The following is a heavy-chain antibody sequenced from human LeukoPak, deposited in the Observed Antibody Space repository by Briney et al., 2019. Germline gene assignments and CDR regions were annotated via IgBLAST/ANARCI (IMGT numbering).Heavy chain of an antibody. J-gene: IGHJ4*02. CDR2: ISSSGSTK. D-gene: IGHD3-22*01. CDR3: ALYFYNSSGYPSFDY. CDR1: GFTVSSNY. V-gene: IGHV3-48*02. Sequence: PGGSLRLSCAASGFTVSSNYMSWVRQAPGKGLEWVSYISSSGSTKYYTDSVKGRFTISRDNAKNSLYLQMNSLRDEDTALYYCALYFYNSSGYPSFDYWGQGTLVTVSS.